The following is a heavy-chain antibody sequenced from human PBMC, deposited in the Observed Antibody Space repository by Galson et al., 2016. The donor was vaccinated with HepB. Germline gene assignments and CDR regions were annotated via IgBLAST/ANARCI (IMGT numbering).Heavy chain of an antibody. D-gene: IGHD6-13*01. Sequence: SLRLSCAASGFTFSSYWMQWVRQAPGKGLVWVSRIHSDGSTTSYADSVKGRFTISRDNAENSLYLQMDSLTAEDTAMYYCARARIAALGTGAFDMWGQGTMVTVSS. CDR3: ARARIAALGTGAFDM. J-gene: IGHJ3*02. CDR2: IHSDGSTT. CDR1: GFTFSSYW. V-gene: IGHV3-74*01.